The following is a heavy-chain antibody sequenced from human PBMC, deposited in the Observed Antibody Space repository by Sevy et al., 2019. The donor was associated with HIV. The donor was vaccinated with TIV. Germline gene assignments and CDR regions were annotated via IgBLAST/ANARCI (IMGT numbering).Heavy chain of an antibody. D-gene: IGHD4-17*01. CDR2: IKYDGNEK. J-gene: IGHJ4*02. CDR3: ARDRDADYGGNPLDS. V-gene: IGHV3-7*01. CDR1: GFSITSYW. Sequence: GGSLRLSCAASGFSITSYWMDWVRQGPGKGLEWVANIKYDGNEKYYVNSVKGRFTISRDNAMNAVFLQMDRLTVEDTGVYYCARDRDADYGGNPLDSWGQGTLVTVSS.